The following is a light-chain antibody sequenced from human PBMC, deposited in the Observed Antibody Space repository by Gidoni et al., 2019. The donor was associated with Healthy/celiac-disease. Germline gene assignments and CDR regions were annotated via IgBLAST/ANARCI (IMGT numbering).Light chain of an antibody. CDR3: LQHNTYPPYT. Sequence: DIQMTQSPSSLSASVGDRVTITCRASQGVRNDVSWYQQTPGRAPKRLIYAASTLHSGVPSRFSGSGFGTEFTLTISRLQPEDFAIYYCLQHNTYPPYTFGQGTKLEIK. V-gene: IGKV1-17*01. CDR1: QGVRND. CDR2: AAS. J-gene: IGKJ2*01.